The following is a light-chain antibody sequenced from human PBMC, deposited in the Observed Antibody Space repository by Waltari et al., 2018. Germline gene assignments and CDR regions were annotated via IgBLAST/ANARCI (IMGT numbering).Light chain of an antibody. Sequence: QSALTQPASVSGSLGHSLSISCIGTSSDLGSYNHVAWYQQHPGKVPKLLIYEVSNRPSGVSDRFSGSKSGNTASLTISGLQAEDEADYYCSSYTTTTAWVFGGGTELTVL. CDR3: SSYTTTTAWV. CDR2: EVS. V-gene: IGLV2-14*01. J-gene: IGLJ3*02. CDR1: SSDLGSYNH.